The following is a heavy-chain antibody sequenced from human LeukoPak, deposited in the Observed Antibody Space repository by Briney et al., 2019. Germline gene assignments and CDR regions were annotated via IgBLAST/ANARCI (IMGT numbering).Heavy chain of an antibody. CDR2: ISSNGGST. D-gene: IGHD1-26*01. Sequence: GGSLRLSCAASGFTSSSYAMHWVRQAPGKGLEYVSAISSNGGSTYYANSVKGRFTISRDNSKNTLYLQMGSLRAEDMAVYYCARDNVVGAHDYWGQGTLATVSS. V-gene: IGHV3-64*01. CDR1: GFTSSSYA. CDR3: ARDNVVGAHDY. J-gene: IGHJ4*02.